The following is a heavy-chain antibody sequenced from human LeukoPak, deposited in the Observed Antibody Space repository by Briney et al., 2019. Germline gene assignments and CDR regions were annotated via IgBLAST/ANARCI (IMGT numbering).Heavy chain of an antibody. D-gene: IGHD3-3*01. Sequence: ASVKVSCKASGYTFTSCDINWVRQATGQGLEWMGWMNPNSGNTGYAEKFQGRVTITRNTSISTAYMELSSLRSEDTAVYYCARSSRATYYDFWSGYYSGIDYWGQGTLVTVSS. CDR2: MNPNSGNT. CDR1: GYTFTSCD. V-gene: IGHV1-8*03. J-gene: IGHJ4*02. CDR3: ARSSRATYYDFWSGYYSGIDY.